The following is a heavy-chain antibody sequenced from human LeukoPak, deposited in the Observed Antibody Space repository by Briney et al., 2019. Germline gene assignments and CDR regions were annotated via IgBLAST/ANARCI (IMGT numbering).Heavy chain of an antibody. V-gene: IGHV1-46*01. J-gene: IGHJ4*02. Sequence: ASVKVSCRASGYTFTSYYMHWVRQAPGQGLEWMGIINPSGGSTSYAQKFQGRVTMTRDMSTSTVYMELSSLRSEDTAVYYCARKRSIAARTYYFDYWGQGTLVTVSS. D-gene: IGHD6-6*01. CDR2: INPSGGST. CDR3: ARKRSIAARTYYFDY. CDR1: GYTFTSYY.